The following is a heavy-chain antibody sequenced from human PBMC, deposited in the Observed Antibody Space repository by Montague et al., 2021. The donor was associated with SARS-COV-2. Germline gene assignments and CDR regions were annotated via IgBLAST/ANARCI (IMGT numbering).Heavy chain of an antibody. D-gene: IGHD4/OR15-4a*01. CDR2: IHYSGST. CDR3: ARSLLYGDLDF. J-gene: IGHJ4*02. V-gene: IGHV4-59*01. CDR1: NGSISNYY. Sequence: SETLSLTCTVSNGSISNYYWNWIRQPPGKGLEWIGYIHYSGSTXXXPSLGSRVIISLGTSENQFSLKLTSVTAADTAVYYCARSLLYGDLDFWGQGTLVAVSS.